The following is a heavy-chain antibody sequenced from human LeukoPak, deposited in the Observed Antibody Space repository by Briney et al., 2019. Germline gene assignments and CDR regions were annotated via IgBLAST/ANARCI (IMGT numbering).Heavy chain of an antibody. Sequence: GGSLRLSCAASGFTFSSYSTNWVRQAPGKGLEWVSSISSSSSSFIYYADSVKGRFTISRDNAKNSLYLQMNSLRAEDTAVYYCARDPGIAAEYFDYWGQGTLVTVSS. CDR1: GFTFSSYS. V-gene: IGHV3-21*01. CDR3: ARDPGIAAEYFDY. CDR2: ISSSSSSFI. J-gene: IGHJ4*02. D-gene: IGHD6-13*01.